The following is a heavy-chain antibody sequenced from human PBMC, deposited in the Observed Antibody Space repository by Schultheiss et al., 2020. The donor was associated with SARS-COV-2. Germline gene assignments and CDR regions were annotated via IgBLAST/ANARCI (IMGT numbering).Heavy chain of an antibody. CDR3: ARDSRYCSSTSCYSSGAFDI. CDR2: INHSGST. Sequence: SQTLSLTCAVYGGSFSGYYWSWIRQPPGKGLEWIGEINHSGSTNYNPSLKSRVTISVDTSKNQFSLKLSSVTAAETAVYYCARDSRYCSSTSCYSSGAFDILCQGTMVTVSS. CDR1: GGSFSGYY. V-gene: IGHV4-34*01. D-gene: IGHD2-2*02. J-gene: IGHJ3*02.